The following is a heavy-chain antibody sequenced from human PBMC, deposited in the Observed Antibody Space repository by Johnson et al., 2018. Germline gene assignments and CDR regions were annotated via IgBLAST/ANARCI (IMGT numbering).Heavy chain of an antibody. CDR3: ARGGSVSYSIYYYYMDV. D-gene: IGHD3-10*01. Sequence: VQLVQSGGGLVQPGGSLRLSCAASGFTFSTYSMNWVRQAPGKGLEWVSYISSSSSTIYYADSVKGRFTISRDNAKNSLYLQMNSLRAEDTAVYYCARGGSVSYSIYYYYMDVWGKGTTVTVSS. CDR2: ISSSSSTI. V-gene: IGHV3-48*01. CDR1: GFTFSTYS. J-gene: IGHJ6*03.